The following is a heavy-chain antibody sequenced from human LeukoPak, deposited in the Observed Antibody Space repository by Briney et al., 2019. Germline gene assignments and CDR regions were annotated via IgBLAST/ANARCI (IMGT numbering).Heavy chain of an antibody. Sequence: HPGGSLRLSCAASGFTFSRNAMHWVRQTLDKGLEWVAVISSDGSNKYYVDSVKGRFTISRDNSKNTLFLLMHSLTSEDTAVYYCAKEHNSGTFDYWGQGTLVAVSS. CDR1: GFTFSRNA. D-gene: IGHD1-26*01. CDR3: AKEHNSGTFDY. V-gene: IGHV3-30*18. J-gene: IGHJ4*02. CDR2: ISSDGSNK.